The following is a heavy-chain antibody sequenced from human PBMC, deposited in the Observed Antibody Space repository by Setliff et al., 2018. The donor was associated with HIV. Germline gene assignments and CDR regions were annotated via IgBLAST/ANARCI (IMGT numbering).Heavy chain of an antibody. V-gene: IGHV1-18*01. Sequence: ASLKLSCNASGYTFNNDGISWVRQAPGQVLELMGWINTHSGYTNYAQNVQGRVTVTMDTSTSTAYMELRSLKSDDTAVYYCAKPLTQWGVSPYHYAVDVWGQGTTVTVSS. CDR3: AKPLTQWGVSPYHYAVDV. D-gene: IGHD1-26*01. J-gene: IGHJ6*02. CDR1: GYTFNNDG. CDR2: INTHSGYT.